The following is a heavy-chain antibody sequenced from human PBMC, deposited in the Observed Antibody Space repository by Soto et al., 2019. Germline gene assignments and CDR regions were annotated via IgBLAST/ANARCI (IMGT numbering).Heavy chain of an antibody. CDR1: GFTFSSYS. J-gene: IGHJ6*02. CDR3: ARDTRNTYCYDSSGPTAYYGMDV. Sequence: PGGSLRLSCAASGFTFSSYSMNWVRQAPGKGLEWVSSISSSSSYIYYADSVKGRFTISRDNAKNSLYLQMNSLRAEDTAVYYCARDTRNTYCYDSSGPTAYYGMDVWGQGTTVTVSS. CDR2: ISSSSSYI. D-gene: IGHD3-22*01. V-gene: IGHV3-21*01.